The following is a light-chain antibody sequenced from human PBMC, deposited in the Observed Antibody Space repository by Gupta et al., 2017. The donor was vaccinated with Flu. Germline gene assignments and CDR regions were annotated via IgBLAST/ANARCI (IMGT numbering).Light chain of an antibody. CDR3: MQGIYLYT. V-gene: IGKV2-29*03. CDR2: EAS. CDR1: HSLLHSDGETY. Sequence: ISCMSSHSLLHSDGETYLFWYLHKPGQAPQLLIYEASKRFPGVPDRFTGIGSGTNFTLKISRVETEDVGVFYCMQGIYLYTFGQGTKLEIK. J-gene: IGKJ2*01.